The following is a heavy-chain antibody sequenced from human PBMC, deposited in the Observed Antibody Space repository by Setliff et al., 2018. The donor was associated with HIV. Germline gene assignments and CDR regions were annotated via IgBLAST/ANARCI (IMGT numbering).Heavy chain of an antibody. Sequence: PSETLSLTCAVYGGSFSGYFWSWIRQSPGKGLQWIGEINHSGSTTYNPPLKSRVTISVDTSKNQFSLNLSSVTAADTAVYYCARLKSGSLGGYVDYWGQGTLVTVSS. J-gene: IGHJ4*02. V-gene: IGHV4-34*01. CDR2: INHSGST. CDR3: ARLKSGSLGGYVDY. CDR1: GGSFSGYF. D-gene: IGHD3-10*01.